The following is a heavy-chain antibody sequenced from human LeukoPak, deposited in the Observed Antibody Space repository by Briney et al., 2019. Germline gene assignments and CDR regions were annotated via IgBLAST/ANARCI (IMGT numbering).Heavy chain of an antibody. CDR2: IIPIFGTA. CDR1: GGTFSSYA. CDR3: ASDGRYCSGGSCYSY. D-gene: IGHD2-15*01. V-gene: IGHV1-69*05. J-gene: IGHJ4*02. Sequence: SVKVSCKASGGTFSSYAISWVRQAPGQGLEWMGRIIPIFGTANYAQKFQGRVTITTDESTSTAYMELSSLRSEDTTVYYCASDGRYCSGGSCYSYWGQGTLVTVSS.